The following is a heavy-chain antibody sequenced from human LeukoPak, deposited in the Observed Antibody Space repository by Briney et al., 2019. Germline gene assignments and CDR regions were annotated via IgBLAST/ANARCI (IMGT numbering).Heavy chain of an antibody. CDR2: ITGRGVRT. Sequence: GGSLRLSCAASGFTFNKYGMSWVRQAPGKGLEWVSAITGRGVRTYNGDSVKGRFTISRDSSKSMVYLQMNSLRGEDTAVYYCANGAHPDSSHYYFDYWGQGALVTVSS. CDR1: GFTFNKYG. CDR3: ANGAHPDSSHYYFDY. D-gene: IGHD2-21*01. J-gene: IGHJ4*02. V-gene: IGHV3-23*01.